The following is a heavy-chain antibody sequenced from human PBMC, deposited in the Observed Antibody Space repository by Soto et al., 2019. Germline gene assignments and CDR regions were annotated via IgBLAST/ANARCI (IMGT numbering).Heavy chain of an antibody. CDR2: ISGSGGSI. Sequence: EVQLLESGGGLVQPGGSLRLSCAASGFTFSSYAMSWVRQAPGKGLEWVSAISGSGGSIYYADSVKGRLTISRDNSKNTLYRQMNSLRAEDTAVYYCAKDGYDYIWRRQEGSDYWGQGTLVTVSS. CDR1: GFTFSSYA. CDR3: AKDGYDYIWRRQEGSDY. J-gene: IGHJ4*02. D-gene: IGHD3-16*01. V-gene: IGHV3-23*01.